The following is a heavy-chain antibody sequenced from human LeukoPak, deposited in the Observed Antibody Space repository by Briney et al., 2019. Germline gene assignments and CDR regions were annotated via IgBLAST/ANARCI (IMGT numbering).Heavy chain of an antibody. V-gene: IGHV3-7*02. CDR1: GFTFSSYW. Sequence: GGSLRLSCAASGFTFSSYWMTWVRQAPGKGLEWVANIKQGGSERYYVDSVKGRFTISRDNAKNSLYLQMNSLRAEDTAVYYCARAGGIGSAFDWGQGTLVTVSS. CDR2: IKQGGSER. D-gene: IGHD3-16*01. J-gene: IGHJ4*02. CDR3: ARAGGIGSAFD.